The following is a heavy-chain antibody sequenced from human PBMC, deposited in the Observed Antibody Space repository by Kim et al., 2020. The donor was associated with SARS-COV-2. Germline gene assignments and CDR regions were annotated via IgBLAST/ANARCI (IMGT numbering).Heavy chain of an antibody. D-gene: IGHD6-13*01. Sequence: KGRFTISRENAKNSLYLQMNSLRAVNTAVYYCARASLIAAADGLGYAFDIWGQGTMVTVSS. CDR3: ARASLIAAADGLGYAFDI. J-gene: IGHJ3*02. V-gene: IGHV3-13*01.